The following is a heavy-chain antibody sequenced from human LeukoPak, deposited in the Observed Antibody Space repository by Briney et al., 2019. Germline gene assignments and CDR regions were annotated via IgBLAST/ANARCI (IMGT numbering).Heavy chain of an antibody. CDR2: ISYDGSNK. CDR1: GFTFSSYG. CDR3: AKDRIRIVPAATTDAFDI. D-gene: IGHD2-2*01. Sequence: GGSLRLSCAASGFTFSSYGMHWVRQAPGKGLEWVAVISYDGSNKYYADSVKGRFTISRDNSKNTLYLQMNSLRAEDTAVYYCAKDRIRIVPAATTDAFDIWGQGTMVTVSS. J-gene: IGHJ3*02. V-gene: IGHV3-30*18.